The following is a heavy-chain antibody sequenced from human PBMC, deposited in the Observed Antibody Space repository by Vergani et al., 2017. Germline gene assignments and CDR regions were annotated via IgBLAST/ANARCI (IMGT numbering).Heavy chain of an antibody. J-gene: IGHJ6*02. V-gene: IGHV4-59*01. CDR2: IYYSGST. D-gene: IGHD3-10*01. CDR1: GGSISSYY. CDR3: ARATYYGSGSYYYYYYGMDV. Sequence: QVQLQQWGAGLLKPSETLSLTCAVSGGSISSYYWSWIRQPPGKGLEWIGYIYYSGSTNYNPSLKSRVTISVDTSKNQFSLKLSSVTAADTAVYYCARATYYGSGSYYYYYYGMDVWGQGTTVTVSS.